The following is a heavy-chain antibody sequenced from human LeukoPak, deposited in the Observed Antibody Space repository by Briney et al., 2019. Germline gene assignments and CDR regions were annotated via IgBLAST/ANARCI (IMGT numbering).Heavy chain of an antibody. V-gene: IGHV4-4*07. Sequence: SETLSLTCTVSGGSISSYYWSWIRQPAGKGLEWIGRIYTSGRTNYNPSLKSRVTMSVDTSKKQFSLKLSSVTAADTAVYYCARARYVSAWYAFDIWGQGTMVTVSS. J-gene: IGHJ3*02. CDR1: GGSISSYY. D-gene: IGHD6-19*01. CDR2: IYTSGRT. CDR3: ARARYVSAWYAFDI.